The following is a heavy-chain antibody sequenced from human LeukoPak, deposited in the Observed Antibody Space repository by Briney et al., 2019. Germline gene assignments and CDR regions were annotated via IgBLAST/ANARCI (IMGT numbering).Heavy chain of an antibody. CDR3: ARDSTYSSSSLGFDY. J-gene: IGHJ4*02. Sequence: ASVTVSCKAWGYKFTSYGVSWVRQAPGQGLEWMGWISGYNGNTNFAQKFQGRVTMTTDTSTSTAYMELRSLRSDDTAVYSCARDSTYSSSSLGFDYWGQGTLVTVSS. V-gene: IGHV1-18*01. CDR1: GYKFTSYG. CDR2: ISGYNGNT. D-gene: IGHD6-13*01.